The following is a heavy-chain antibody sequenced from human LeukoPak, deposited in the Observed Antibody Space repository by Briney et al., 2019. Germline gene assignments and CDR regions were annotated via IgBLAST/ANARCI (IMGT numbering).Heavy chain of an antibody. Sequence: SETLSLTCTVSGGSISSYYWSWIRQPPGKGLEWIGYIYYSGSTNYNPSLKSRVTISVDTSKNQFSLKLSPVTAADTAVYYCARGLELPGTLWWYFDLWGRGTLVTVSS. J-gene: IGHJ2*01. V-gene: IGHV4-59*08. D-gene: IGHD1-26*01. CDR1: GGSISSYY. CDR2: IYYSGST. CDR3: ARGLELPGTLWWYFDL.